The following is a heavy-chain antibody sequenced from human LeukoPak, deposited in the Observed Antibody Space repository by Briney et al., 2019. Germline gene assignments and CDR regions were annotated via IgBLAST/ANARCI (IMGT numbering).Heavy chain of an antibody. V-gene: IGHV4-59*01. D-gene: IGHD3-22*01. CDR2: LYYSGST. J-gene: IGHJ3*02. CDR1: GGSISSYY. Sequence: SETLSLTCTVSGGSISSYYWSWIRQPPGKGLEWIGYLYYSGSTNYNPSLKSRVTISVDTSKNQFSLKLSSVTAADTAVYYCAREYDYDSSGYPDAFDIWGQRTMVTVSS. CDR3: AREYDYDSSGYPDAFDI.